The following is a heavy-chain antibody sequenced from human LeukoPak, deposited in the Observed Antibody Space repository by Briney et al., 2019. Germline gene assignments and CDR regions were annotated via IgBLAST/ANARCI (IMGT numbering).Heavy chain of an antibody. Sequence: PGGSLRLSCAASGFTFSSYAMSWVRQAPGKGLEWVSAISGSGGSTYYADSVKGRFTISRDNAKNSLYLQMNSLRAEDTAVYYCARDTVSEQWLASYYMDVWGKGTTVTISS. CDR3: ARDTVSEQWLASYYMDV. J-gene: IGHJ6*03. CDR2: ISGSGGST. V-gene: IGHV3-23*01. D-gene: IGHD6-19*01. CDR1: GFTFSSYA.